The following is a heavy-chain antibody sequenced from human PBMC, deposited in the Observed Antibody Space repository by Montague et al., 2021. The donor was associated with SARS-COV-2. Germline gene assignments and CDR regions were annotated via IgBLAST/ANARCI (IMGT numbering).Heavy chain of an antibody. J-gene: IGHJ4*02. D-gene: IGHD5-12*01. CDR2: ISGSGGST. V-gene: IGHV3-23*01. CDR3: AKGRTVVATISPFDY. Sequence: SLRLSCAASGFTFSSYAMSWVRQAPGKGLEWVSAISGSGGSTYYADSVKGRFTISGDNSKNTLYLQMNSLGAEDTAVYYCAKGRTVVATISPFDYWGQGTLVTVSS. CDR1: GFTFSSYA.